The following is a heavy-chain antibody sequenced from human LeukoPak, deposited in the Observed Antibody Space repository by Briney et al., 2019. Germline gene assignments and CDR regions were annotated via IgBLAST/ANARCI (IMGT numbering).Heavy chain of an antibody. Sequence: GSLRLSCAASGFTFSDYYMSWIRQAPGQGLEGVSYISTSVTIIYYADSVKRRFTISRDNAQNSLYLQMNSLRAEDTAVYYCARDFHYYDSSGLPGYWGQGTLVTVSS. V-gene: IGHV3-11*04. D-gene: IGHD3-22*01. CDR1: GFTFSDYY. CDR3: ARDFHYYDSSGLPGY. J-gene: IGHJ4*02. CDR2: ISTSVTII.